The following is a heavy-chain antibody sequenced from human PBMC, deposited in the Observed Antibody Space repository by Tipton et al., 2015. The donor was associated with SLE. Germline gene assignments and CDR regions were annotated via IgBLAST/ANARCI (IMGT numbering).Heavy chain of an antibody. Sequence: TLSLTCAVSGYSISSGYYWGWIRQPPGKGLEWIGSIYHSGSTYYNPSLKSRVTISVDTSKNQFSLKLSSVTAADTAVYYCAMSSGRYWGAFDYWGQGTLVTVSS. CDR2: IYHSGST. CDR1: GYSISSGYY. CDR3: AMSSGRYWGAFDY. V-gene: IGHV4-38-2*01. J-gene: IGHJ4*02. D-gene: IGHD1-26*01.